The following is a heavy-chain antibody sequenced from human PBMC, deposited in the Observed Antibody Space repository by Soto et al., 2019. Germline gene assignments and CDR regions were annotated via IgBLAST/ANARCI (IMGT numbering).Heavy chain of an antibody. CDR1: GYTFTSYG. CDR3: ARGRNRRIAAAETGFDP. Sequence: QVQLVQSGAEVKKPEASVKVSCKASGYTFTSYGISWVRQAPGQGLEWMGWISAYNGNTNYAQKLQVRVTMTTDTSTSTAYMELRSLRSDDTAVYYCARGRNRRIAAAETGFDPWGQGTLVTVSS. V-gene: IGHV1-18*01. D-gene: IGHD6-13*01. J-gene: IGHJ5*02. CDR2: ISAYNGNT.